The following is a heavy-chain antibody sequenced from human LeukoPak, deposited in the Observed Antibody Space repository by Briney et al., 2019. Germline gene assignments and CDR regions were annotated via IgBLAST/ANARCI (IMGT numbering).Heavy chain of an antibody. V-gene: IGHV4-59*08. CDR3: ARRAPYSYEWSTLDY. CDR1: GDSIRRYS. J-gene: IGHJ4*02. CDR2: IYYSGST. Sequence: PETLSLTSIESGDSIRRYSWCWIWETPGKRLGRSGYIYYSGSTNDNPSLKSRVTISVDTSKNQFSLKLSSVTAADTAVYYCARRAPYSYEWSTLDYWGQGALVTVSS. D-gene: IGHD5-18*01.